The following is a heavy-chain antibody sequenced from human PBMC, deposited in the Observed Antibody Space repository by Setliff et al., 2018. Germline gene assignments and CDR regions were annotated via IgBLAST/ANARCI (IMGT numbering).Heavy chain of an antibody. CDR3: ARRETYYNFWSGYYAY. D-gene: IGHD3-3*01. J-gene: IGHJ4*02. CDR1: GGSISRSSYH. CDR2: IYYSGTT. V-gene: IGHV4-39*07. Sequence: SETLSLTCSVSGGSISRSSYHYVWIRQPPGKGLEWIGSIYYSGTTHYNPSLKSRVTISVDTSKNQFSLKLSSVTAADTAVYYCARRETYYNFWSGYYAYWGQGTLGTVS.